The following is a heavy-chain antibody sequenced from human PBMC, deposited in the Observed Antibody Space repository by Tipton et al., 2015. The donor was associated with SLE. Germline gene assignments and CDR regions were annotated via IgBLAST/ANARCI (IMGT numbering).Heavy chain of an antibody. CDR1: GFTFSSYD. CDR2: IGTAGDT. Sequence: SLRLSCAASGFTFSSYDMHWVRQATGKGLEWVSAIGTAGDTYYPGSVKGRFTISRENAKNSLYLQMNSLRAGDTAVYYCARDGEVGDHIDYWGQGTLVTVSS. V-gene: IGHV3-13*04. J-gene: IGHJ4*02. D-gene: IGHD2-21*01. CDR3: ARDGEVGDHIDY.